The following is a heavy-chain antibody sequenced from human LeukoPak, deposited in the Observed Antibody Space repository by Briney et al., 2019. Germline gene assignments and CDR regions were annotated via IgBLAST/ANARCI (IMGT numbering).Heavy chain of an antibody. CDR1: GGSISSDSYY. CDR3: ARVLAVPGTPFDY. CDR2: IYASGST. D-gene: IGHD6-19*01. Sequence: TLSLTCTVSGGSISSDSYYWTWIRQPAGKGLEWIGRIYASGSTNYNPSLKSRVTISLDTSKNQFSLNLSSVTAADTAMYYCARVLAVPGTPFDYWGQGALVTVSS. V-gene: IGHV4-61*02. J-gene: IGHJ4*02.